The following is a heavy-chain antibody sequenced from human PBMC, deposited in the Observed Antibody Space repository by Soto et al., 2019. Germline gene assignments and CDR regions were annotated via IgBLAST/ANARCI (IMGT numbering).Heavy chain of an antibody. CDR1: GFTFSSYW. CDR3: ARGGVVPAAILAY. J-gene: IGHJ4*02. Sequence: GSLRLSCAASGFTFSSYWMHWVRQAPGKGLVWVSRINSDGSSTSYADSVKGRFTISRDNAKNTLYLQMNSLRAEDTAVYYCARGGVVPAAILAYWGQGTLVTVSS. D-gene: IGHD2-2*02. CDR2: INSDGSST. V-gene: IGHV3-74*01.